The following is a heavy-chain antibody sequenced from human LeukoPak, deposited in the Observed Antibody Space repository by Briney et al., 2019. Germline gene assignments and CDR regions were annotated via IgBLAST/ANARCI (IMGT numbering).Heavy chain of an antibody. CDR2: IYYSGST. D-gene: IGHD3-22*01. V-gene: IGHV4-59*08. Sequence: PSETLSLTCTVSGGSISSYYWSWIRQPPGKGLEWIGYIYYSGSTNYNPSLKSRVTISVDTSKNQFSLKLSSVTAADTAVYYCARHTPMNYYDSSGYYDYWGQGTLVTVSS. CDR1: GGSISSYY. CDR3: ARHTPMNYYDSSGYYDY. J-gene: IGHJ4*02.